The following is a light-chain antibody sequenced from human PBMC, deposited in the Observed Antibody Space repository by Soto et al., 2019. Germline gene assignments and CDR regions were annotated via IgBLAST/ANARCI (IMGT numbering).Light chain of an antibody. CDR1: SSDVGGYKY. CDR2: DVS. J-gene: IGLJ1*01. V-gene: IGLV2-14*03. CDR3: NSYTSSGTYV. Sequence: QSALTQPASVSGSPGQSITISCTGSSSDVGGYKYVSWYQHLPGKAPELMIYDVSNRPSGVSDRCSGSKSGNTASLTISGLQAEDEADYYCNSYTSSGTYVFGTGTKVTVL.